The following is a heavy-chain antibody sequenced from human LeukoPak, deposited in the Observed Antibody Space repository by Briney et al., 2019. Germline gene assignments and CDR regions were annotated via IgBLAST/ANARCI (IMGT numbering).Heavy chain of an antibody. CDR1: GGSISSGSYY. J-gene: IGHJ4*02. CDR2: IYYSGST. Sequence: SETLSLTCTVSGGSISSGSYYWSWIRQPAGKGLEWIGYIYYSGSTYYNPSLKSRVTISVDTSKNQFSLKLSSVTAADTAVYYCAREPPGGSYYDYWGQGTLVTVSS. D-gene: IGHD1-26*01. CDR3: AREPPGGSYYDY. V-gene: IGHV4-30-4*08.